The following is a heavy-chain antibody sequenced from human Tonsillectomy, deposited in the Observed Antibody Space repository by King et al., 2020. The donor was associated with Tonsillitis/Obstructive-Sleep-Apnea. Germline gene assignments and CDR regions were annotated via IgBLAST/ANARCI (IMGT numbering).Heavy chain of an antibody. CDR2: ISAYNGIA. V-gene: IGHV1-18*01. D-gene: IGHD2-21*01. CDR1: GYTFTSYG. CDR3: ARDCYLGVPEFDP. Sequence: QLVQSGAEVKKPGASVKVSCKAAGYTFTSYGISWVRQAPGQGLEWMGWISAYNGIAEYAQKVQGKVTMTTDTSTSTAYMELRSLRSDDTAVYYCARDCYLGVPEFDPWGQGTLVTVSS. J-gene: IGHJ5*02.